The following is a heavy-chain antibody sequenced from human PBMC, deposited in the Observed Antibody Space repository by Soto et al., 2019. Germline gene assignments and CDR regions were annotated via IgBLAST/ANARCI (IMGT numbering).Heavy chain of an antibody. D-gene: IGHD5-12*01. Sequence: GASVKVSCKTSGFTFRSYGINWVRQAPGQGLEWMGWISAYNGDRKYAQELLGRVTMTTDASTSTAYMELRGLRSDDTAVYYCASSRDISPAALDYWGQGTLVTVSS. CDR3: ASSRDISPAALDY. V-gene: IGHV1-18*01. J-gene: IGHJ4*02. CDR2: ISAYNGDR. CDR1: GFTFRSYG.